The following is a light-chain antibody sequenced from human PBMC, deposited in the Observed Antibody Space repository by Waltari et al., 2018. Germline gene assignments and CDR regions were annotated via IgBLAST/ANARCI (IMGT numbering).Light chain of an antibody. CDR2: GAS. V-gene: IGKV3-20*01. CDR1: QSVSRT. J-gene: IGKJ1*01. CDR3: QHYRSLPVT. Sequence: EIVLTQPPGTLSLSPGERVTLSCRASQSVSRTLAWYQQKPGQAPRLLIYGASIRATGIPDRFSGSGSGTDFSLTISRLEPEDFAVYYCQHYRSLPVTFGQGTKVEIK.